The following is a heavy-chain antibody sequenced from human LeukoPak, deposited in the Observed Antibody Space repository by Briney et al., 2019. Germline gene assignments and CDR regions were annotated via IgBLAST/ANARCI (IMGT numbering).Heavy chain of an antibody. CDR2: IGTYGGDT. CDR1: TSR. D-gene: IGHD3-22*01. Sequence: ASVKVSCKATSRISWVRQAPGQGLEWMGWIGTYGGDTYYAQKFQGRITVTIDTSTSTVYMELRNLRSDDTAAYYCARDLWNFYDDSGYNRDFDSWGQGTLVTVS. V-gene: IGHV1-18*01. CDR3: ARDLWNFYDDSGYNRDFDS. J-gene: IGHJ5*01.